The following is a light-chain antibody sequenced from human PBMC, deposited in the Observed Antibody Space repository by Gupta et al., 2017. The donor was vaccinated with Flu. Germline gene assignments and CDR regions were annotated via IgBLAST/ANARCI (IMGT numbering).Light chain of an antibody. Sequence: VSPGESASISCRSSQSLLHPNGNNYLAWFLQKPGQSPQLLMYWGSTRASGVPDRFSGSGSGTDFTLKISRVEAEDVGVYYCMQTVQTPKTFGQETKVEIK. V-gene: IGKV2-28*01. J-gene: IGKJ1*01. CDR3: MQTVQTPKT. CDR2: WGS. CDR1: QSLLHPNGNNY.